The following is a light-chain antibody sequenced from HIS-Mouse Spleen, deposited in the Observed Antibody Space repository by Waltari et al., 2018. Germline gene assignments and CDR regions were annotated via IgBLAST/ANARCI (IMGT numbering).Light chain of an antibody. V-gene: IGLV3-10*01. CDR3: YSTDSSGNHRV. Sequence: SYELTPPPSVSVSPGQTARITCSGAALPKTYDYWYQQKSGQAPVLVSYEDSKRPSGIPERFSGSSSGTMATLTISGAQVEDEADYYCYSTDSSGNHRVFGGGTKLTVL. CDR2: EDS. J-gene: IGLJ2*01. CDR1: ALPKTY.